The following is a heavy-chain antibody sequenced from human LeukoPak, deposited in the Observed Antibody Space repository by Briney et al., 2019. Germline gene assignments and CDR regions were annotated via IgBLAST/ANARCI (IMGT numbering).Heavy chain of an antibody. CDR1: GLTFSTYS. CDR3: AKDVAPDSGWDRDY. D-gene: IGHD6-19*01. Sequence: GGSLRLSCAVSGLTFSTYSMTWVRQGPGKGLEWLSSIYNSGAKIFYADSVKGRFTISRDNSKNMLYLQMNSLRVEDTAVYYCAKDVAPDSGWDRDYWGQGTLVTVSS. CDR2: IYNSGAKI. J-gene: IGHJ4*02. V-gene: IGHV3-23*01.